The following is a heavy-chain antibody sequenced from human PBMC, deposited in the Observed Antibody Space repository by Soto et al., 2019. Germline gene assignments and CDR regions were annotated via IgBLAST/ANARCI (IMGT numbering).Heavy chain of an antibody. CDR1: GFTVSSNY. CDR3: ARATQLVPYHYYGMDV. J-gene: IGHJ6*02. V-gene: IGHV3-53*01. CDR2: IYSGGST. D-gene: IGHD6-6*01. Sequence: EVQLVESGGGLIQPGGSLRLSCAASGFTVSSNYMSWVRQAPGKGLEWVSVIYSGGSTYYADSVKGRFTISRDNSKNTLYLQMNSLRAEDTAVYYCARATQLVPYHYYGMDVWGQGTTVTVSS.